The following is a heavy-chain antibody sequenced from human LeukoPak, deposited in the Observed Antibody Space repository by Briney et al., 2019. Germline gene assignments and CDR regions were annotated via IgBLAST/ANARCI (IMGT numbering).Heavy chain of an antibody. CDR1: GFRFSSFG. D-gene: IGHD3-3*01. CDR3: ARDFKSGYVDS. V-gene: IGHV3-33*01. J-gene: IGHJ4*02. CDR2: IYDDGSKE. Sequence: GGSLRLSCEASGFRFSSFGMHWVRQAPGKGPEWVAVIYDDGSKEYFADSVKGRFTISRDNSKNTVLLQMNSLRADDTAVFYCARDFKSGYVDSWGQGTLVTVSS.